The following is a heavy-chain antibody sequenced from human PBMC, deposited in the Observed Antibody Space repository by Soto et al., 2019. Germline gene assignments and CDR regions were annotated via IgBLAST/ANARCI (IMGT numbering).Heavy chain of an antibody. CDR2: IYYSGST. V-gene: IGHV4-31*03. CDR3: ARWRLYSSGWDAFDI. Sequence: KPSETLSLTCTVSGGSISSGGYYCSWIRQHPGKGLEWIGYIYYSGSTYYNPSLKSRVTISVDTSKNQFSLKLSSVTAADTAVYYCARWRLYSSGWDAFDIWGQGTMVTVSS. CDR1: GGSISSGGYY. D-gene: IGHD3-22*01. J-gene: IGHJ3*02.